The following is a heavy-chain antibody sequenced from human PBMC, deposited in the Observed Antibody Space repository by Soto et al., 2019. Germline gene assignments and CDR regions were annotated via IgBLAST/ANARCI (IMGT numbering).Heavy chain of an antibody. Sequence: QVQLQESGPGLVKPSQTLSLTCTVSGGSISSGDYYWSWIRQPPGKGLEWIGYIYYSGSTYYNPSLKSRVTISVDTSKNQFSLKLSSVTAADTAAYYCAGYTAMVTYYFDYWGQGTLVTVSS. CDR1: GGSISSGDYY. CDR3: AGYTAMVTYYFDY. CDR2: IYYSGST. D-gene: IGHD5-18*01. J-gene: IGHJ4*02. V-gene: IGHV4-30-4*01.